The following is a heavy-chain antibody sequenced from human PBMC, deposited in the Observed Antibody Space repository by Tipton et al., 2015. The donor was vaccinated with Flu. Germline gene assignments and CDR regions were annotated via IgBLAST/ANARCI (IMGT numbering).Heavy chain of an antibody. CDR3: ARLKYCGSYMWYFDL. J-gene: IGHJ2*01. V-gene: IGHV4-39*07. Sequence: LRLSCTVSGGSISSSSYYWGWIRQPPGKGLEWIGSIYYSGSTYYNPSLKSRVTISVDTSKNQLSLKLSSVTAADTAVYYCARLKYCGSYMWYFDLWGRGTLVTVSS. CDR2: IYYSGST. CDR1: GGSISSSSYY. D-gene: IGHD1-26*01.